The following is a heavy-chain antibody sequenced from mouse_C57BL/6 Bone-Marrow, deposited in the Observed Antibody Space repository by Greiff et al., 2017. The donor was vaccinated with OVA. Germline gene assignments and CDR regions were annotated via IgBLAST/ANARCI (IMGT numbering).Heavy chain of an antibody. D-gene: IGHD1-1*01. CDR1: GYTFTDYE. CDR3: TRGGGSSFYAMDY. CDR2: IDPETGGT. V-gene: IGHV1-15*01. J-gene: IGHJ4*01. Sequence: VQLQQSGAELVRPGASVTLSCKASGYTFTDYEMHWVKQTPVHGLEWIGAIDPETGGTASNQKFKGKAILTADKSSSTAYMELRSLTSEDSAVYYCTRGGGSSFYAMDYWGQGTSVTVSS.